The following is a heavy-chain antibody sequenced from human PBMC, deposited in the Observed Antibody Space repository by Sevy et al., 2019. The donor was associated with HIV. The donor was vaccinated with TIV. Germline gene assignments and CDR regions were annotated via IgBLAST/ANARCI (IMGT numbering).Heavy chain of an antibody. CDR1: GFTLRDHW. CDR3: ARERGISFIVGATTGAFDI. D-gene: IGHD1-26*01. Sequence: GGSLRLSCTASGFTLRDHWMTWVRQAPGQGLQWVANIKQDGSEKYYVDSVKGRFTISRDNAKNSLYLQMNSLRAEDTAVYYCARERGISFIVGATTGAFDIWGQGTMVTVSS. V-gene: IGHV3-7*01. J-gene: IGHJ3*02. CDR2: IKQDGSEK.